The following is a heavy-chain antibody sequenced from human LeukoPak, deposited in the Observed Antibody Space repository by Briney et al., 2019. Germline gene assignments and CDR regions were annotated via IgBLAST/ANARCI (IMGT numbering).Heavy chain of an antibody. V-gene: IGHV3-30-3*01. J-gene: IGHJ6*03. CDR2: ISYDGNNK. CDR1: RFFSGYA. Sequence: GGSLRLSCAASRFFSGYAMHWVRQAPGKGLEWVAIISYDGNNKYYADSVKGRFTVSRDNSKNTLYLQMNSLRVEDTAVYYCARGRNYYYMDVWGKGTTVTVSS. CDR3: ARGRNYYYMDV.